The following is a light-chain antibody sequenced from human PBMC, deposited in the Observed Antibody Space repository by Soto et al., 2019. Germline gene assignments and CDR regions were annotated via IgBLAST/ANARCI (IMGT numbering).Light chain of an antibody. V-gene: IGLV1-40*01. J-gene: IGLJ3*02. CDR2: GDT. CDR3: QSYDNSLSASGV. CDR1: SSNIGAGYD. Sequence: QSVLTQPPSVSGAPGQRVTISCTGSSSNIGAGYDVHWYQHLPGAAPKLLIYGDTNRSSGVPDRFSGSKSGTSASLAITGLQAEDEADYYCQSYDNSLSASGVFGGGTKLTVL.